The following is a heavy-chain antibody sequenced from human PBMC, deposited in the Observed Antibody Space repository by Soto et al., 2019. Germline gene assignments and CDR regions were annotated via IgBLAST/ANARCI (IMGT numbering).Heavy chain of an antibody. V-gene: IGHV3-30-3*01. Sequence: GGSLRLSCAASGFTFSSYAMHWVRQAPGKGLEWVAVISYDGSNKYYVDFVKGRLTISRENSKNTLYLQMNSLRAEDTAVYYCASEERITMVLGVYYYYGMDVWGQGTTVTVSS. J-gene: IGHJ6*02. CDR1: GFTFSSYA. D-gene: IGHD3-10*01. CDR3: ASEERITMVLGVYYYYGMDV. CDR2: ISYDGSNK.